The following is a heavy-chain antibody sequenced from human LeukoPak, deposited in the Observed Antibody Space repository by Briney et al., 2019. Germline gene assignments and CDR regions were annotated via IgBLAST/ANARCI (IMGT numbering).Heavy chain of an antibody. CDR3: ASLYDYVWGSPPLDY. V-gene: IGHV3-21*01. CDR2: ISSSSSYI. CDR1: GFTFSSYS. Sequence: GGSLRLSCAASGFTFSSYSMNWVRQAPGKGLEWVSSISSSSSYIYYADSVKGRFTISRDNAKNSLYLQMNSLRAEDTAVYYCASLYDYVWGSPPLDYWGQETLVTVSS. D-gene: IGHD3-16*01. J-gene: IGHJ4*02.